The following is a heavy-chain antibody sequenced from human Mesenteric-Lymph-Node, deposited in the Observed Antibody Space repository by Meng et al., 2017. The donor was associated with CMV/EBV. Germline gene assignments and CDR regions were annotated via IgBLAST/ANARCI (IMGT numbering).Heavy chain of an antibody. Sequence: FTFSSSAMSWVRQAPGKGLEWVSAISGSGGITYYADTVKGRFTISRDNSKNTLYLQMNSVRAEDTGIYYCAKTYSTTWYGNNWFDPWGQGTLVTVSS. D-gene: IGHD6-13*01. J-gene: IGHJ5*02. CDR2: ISGSGGIT. CDR3: AKTYSTTWYGNNWFDP. CDR1: FTFSSSA. V-gene: IGHV3-23*01.